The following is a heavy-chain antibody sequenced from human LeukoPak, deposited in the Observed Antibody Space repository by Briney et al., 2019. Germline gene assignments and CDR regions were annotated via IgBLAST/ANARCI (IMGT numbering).Heavy chain of an antibody. D-gene: IGHD6-19*01. CDR1: GFTFSAHS. J-gene: IGHJ4*02. CDR3: ARDNTGWSRDY. CDR2: ISSGGVP. V-gene: IGHV3-21*06. Sequence: AGSLRLSCAASGFTFSAHSMSWIRQAPGKGLEWVSTISSGGVPYYAGSLKGQFTISRDNARNLVYLQMSSLRAEDTAVFYCARDNTGWSRDYWGQGTQVTVS.